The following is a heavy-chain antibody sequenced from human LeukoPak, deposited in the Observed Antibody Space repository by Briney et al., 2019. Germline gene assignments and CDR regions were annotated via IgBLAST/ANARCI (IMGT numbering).Heavy chain of an antibody. D-gene: IGHD1-26*01. CDR2: INPNSGGT. J-gene: IGHJ2*01. CDR3: ARDHMVSATSFSTPFFFFDL. V-gene: IGHV1-2*02. Sequence: GASVKVSCKASGYTFTGYYMHWVRQAPGQGLEWMGWINPNSGGTNYAQKFQGRVTMTRDTSISTAYLDLSRLTSDDTAVYYCARDHMVSATSFSTPFFFFDLWGHGTLVTVSS. CDR1: GYTFTGYY.